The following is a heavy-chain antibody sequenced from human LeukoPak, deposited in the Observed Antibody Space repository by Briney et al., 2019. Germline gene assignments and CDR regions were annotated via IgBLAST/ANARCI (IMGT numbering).Heavy chain of an antibody. Sequence: SETLSLTCTVSGGSISSSSYYWGWIRQPPGKGLDWIGSIYYSGSTYYNPSLKSRFTISVDTSKNQFSLKLSSVTTADTAVYYCVNYYDSSDYQQPNHFDYWGQGTLVTVSS. J-gene: IGHJ4*02. CDR1: GGSISSSSYY. V-gene: IGHV4-39*01. CDR2: IYYSGST. CDR3: VNYYDSSDYQQPNHFDY. D-gene: IGHD3-22*01.